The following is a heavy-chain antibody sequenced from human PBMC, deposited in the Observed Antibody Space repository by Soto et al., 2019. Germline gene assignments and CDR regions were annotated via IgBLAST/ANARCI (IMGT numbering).Heavy chain of an antibody. CDR3: ARVGATPLHYFHS. D-gene: IGHD1-26*01. CDR1: GYRFTSYW. CDR2: IEPRDSYT. V-gene: IGHV5-10-1*01. J-gene: IGHJ4*02. Sequence: GESLKISCQVSGYRFTSYWLTWVRQVPGKGLECLGRIEPRDSYTNCSPSFQGHVTISVDKSINTAYLQWNSLKASDTAIYYCARVGATPLHYFHSWGQGTFLTVSS.